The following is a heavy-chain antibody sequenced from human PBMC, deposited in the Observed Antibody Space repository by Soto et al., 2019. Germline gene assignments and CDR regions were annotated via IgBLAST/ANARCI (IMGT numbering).Heavy chain of an antibody. J-gene: IGHJ6*02. CDR2: IYPGDSDT. CDR3: ARHTDRYDDYVWGSYRYGGMDV. Sequence: GESLKISCKGSAYSFTSYWIGRVRQMPGKCPECVGLIYPGDSDTRYSPSFQGQVTISADKSISTAYLQWSSLKASDTAMYYCARHTDRYDDYVWGSYRYGGMDVWGQGTTVTVSS. V-gene: IGHV5-51*01. CDR1: AYSFTSYW. D-gene: IGHD3-16*02.